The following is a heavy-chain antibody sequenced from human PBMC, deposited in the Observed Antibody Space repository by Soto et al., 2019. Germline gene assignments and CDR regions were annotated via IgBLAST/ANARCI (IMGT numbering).Heavy chain of an antibody. CDR3: ARHVLLGRIAAAGKNRFAP. CDR1: GGSISSYY. J-gene: IGHJ5*02. CDR2: IYYSGST. Sequence: PSETLSLTCTVSGGSISSYYWSWIRQPPGKGLEWIGYIYYSGSTNYNPSLKSRVTISVDTSKNQFSLKLSSVTAADTAVYYCARHVLLGRIAAAGKNRFAPWGRGSLVTVSS. V-gene: IGHV4-59*08. D-gene: IGHD6-13*01.